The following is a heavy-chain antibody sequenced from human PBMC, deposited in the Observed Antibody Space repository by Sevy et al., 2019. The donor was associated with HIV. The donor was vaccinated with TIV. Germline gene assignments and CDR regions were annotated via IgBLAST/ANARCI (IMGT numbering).Heavy chain of an antibody. V-gene: IGHV4-59*13. D-gene: IGHD3-10*01. CDR1: GGSIRSYY. Sequence: SETLSLTCTVSGGSIRSYYWSWIRQPPGKGLEWIGYIYYSGSTNYNPSLKSRVTISADTSKKQFSLKLSSVTAADTAVYYCAGGGGARSPPTSWGQGTLVTVSS. CDR2: IYYSGST. CDR3: AGGGGARSPPTS. J-gene: IGHJ4*02.